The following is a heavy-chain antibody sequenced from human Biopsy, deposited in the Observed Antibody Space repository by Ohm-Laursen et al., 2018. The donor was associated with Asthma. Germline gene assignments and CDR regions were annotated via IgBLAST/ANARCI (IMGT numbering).Heavy chain of an antibody. V-gene: IGHV3-9*01. CDR1: GFTFDDYA. D-gene: IGHD1-26*01. Sequence: SLRLSCTASGFTFDDYAMHWVRQALGKGLEWVSGISWNSGSIGYADSVKGRFTISRDNAKNSLYLQMNSLRAEDTALYYCAKGEWELLEANFDYWGQGTLVTVSP. CDR2: ISWNSGSI. J-gene: IGHJ4*02. CDR3: AKGEWELLEANFDY.